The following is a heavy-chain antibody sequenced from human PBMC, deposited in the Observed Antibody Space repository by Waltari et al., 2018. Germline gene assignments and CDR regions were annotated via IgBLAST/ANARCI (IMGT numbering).Heavy chain of an antibody. J-gene: IGHJ4*02. CDR1: GIIFGSTIL. CDR3: ATSSASAGND. Sequence: EVQLVASGGGLVQPGGSLRLSCVGPGIIFGSTILMSWVRLATGKWVDLRAKITPYGSSKYYVESVNGRFTISRNNAENSVYLQMNSLRADDTAVYYCATSSASAGNDLGQGTLVSVSS. V-gene: IGHV3-7*01. D-gene: IGHD1-1*01. CDR2: ITPYGSSK.